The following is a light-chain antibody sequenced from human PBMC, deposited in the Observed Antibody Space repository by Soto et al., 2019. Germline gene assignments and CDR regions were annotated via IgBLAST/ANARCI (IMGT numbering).Light chain of an antibody. J-gene: IGLJ2*01. CDR3: QSYDSSLRGAV. Sequence: QSVLTQPPSVSGAPGQRVTISCTGSSSNIGAGYDVHWYQQLPVTAPKLLISGNSNRPSGVPDRFSGSKSGTSASPAITGLPAEDEADYYCQSYDSSLRGAVFGGGTKLTVL. CDR2: GNS. V-gene: IGLV1-40*01. CDR1: SSNIGAGYD.